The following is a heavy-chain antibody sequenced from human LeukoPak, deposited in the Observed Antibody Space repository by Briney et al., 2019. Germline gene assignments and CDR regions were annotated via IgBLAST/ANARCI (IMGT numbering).Heavy chain of an antibody. J-gene: IGHJ5*02. CDR1: GGSISSGDYY. CDR3: ARTYYYDSSGLPGTGWFDP. V-gene: IGHV4-30-4*01. CDR2: IYYSGST. Sequence: PSQTLSLTCTVSGGSISSGDYYWSWIRQPPGKGLEWIGYIYYSGSTYYNPSLKSRVTISVDMSKNQFSLKLSSVTAADTAVYYCARTYYYDSSGLPGTGWFDPWGQGTLVTVSS. D-gene: IGHD3-22*01.